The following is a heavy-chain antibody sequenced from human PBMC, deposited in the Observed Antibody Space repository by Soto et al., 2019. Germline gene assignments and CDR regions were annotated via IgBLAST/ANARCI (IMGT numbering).Heavy chain of an antibody. CDR2: ISGSGGGT. V-gene: IGHV3-23*01. CDR3: AKEGGHTYGYVDC. D-gene: IGHD5-18*01. CDR1: GFTFSSAS. Sequence: GGSLRLSCAASGFTFSSASMSWVRQAPGKGLEWVSVISGSGGGTYYADSVKGRFTISRDNSKNTLYLQINSLRAEDTAVYYCAKEGGHTYGYVDCWGQGTLVTVSS. J-gene: IGHJ4*02.